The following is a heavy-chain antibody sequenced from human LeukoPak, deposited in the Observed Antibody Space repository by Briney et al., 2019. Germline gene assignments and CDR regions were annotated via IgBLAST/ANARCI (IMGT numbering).Heavy chain of an antibody. CDR2: ISAYNGNT. D-gene: IGHD3-16*02. V-gene: IGHV1-18*01. CDR1: GYTFTSYG. CDR3: ASFSIYYYYGMDV. J-gene: IGHJ6*02. Sequence: GSVKVSCKASGYTFTSYGISWVRQAPGQGLEWMGWISAYNGNTNYAQKLQGRVTMTTDTSTSTAYMELRSLRSDDTAVYYCASFSIYYYYGMDVWGQGTTVTVSS.